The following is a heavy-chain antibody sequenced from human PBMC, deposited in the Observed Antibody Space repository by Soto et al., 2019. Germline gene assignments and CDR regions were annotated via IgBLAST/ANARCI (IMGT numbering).Heavy chain of an antibody. J-gene: IGHJ4*02. V-gene: IGHV4-34*01. CDR1: GGSFSGYY. CDR3: ARGWRSGSKYSSRWYSGPNNDY. Sequence: PSETLSLTCAVYGGSFSGYYWSWIRQPPGKGLEWIGEINHSGSTNYNPSLKSRVTISVDTSKNQFSLKLSSVTAADTAVYYCARGWRSGSKYSSRWYSGPNNDYWGQGTLVTVTS. CDR2: INHSGST. D-gene: IGHD6-13*01.